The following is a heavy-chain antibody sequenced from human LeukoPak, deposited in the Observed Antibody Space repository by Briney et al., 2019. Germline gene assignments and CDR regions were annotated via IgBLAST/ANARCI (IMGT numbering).Heavy chain of an antibody. V-gene: IGHV4-61*02. Sequence: PSETLSLTCTVSGGSISSGSYYWSRIRQPAGKGLEWIGRIYTSGSTNYNPSLKSRVTISVDTSKNQFSLKLSSVTAADTAVYYCARQTIAAAGSGWFDPWGQGTLVTVSS. CDR1: GGSISSGSYY. J-gene: IGHJ5*02. CDR2: IYTSGST. CDR3: ARQTIAAAGSGWFDP. D-gene: IGHD6-13*01.